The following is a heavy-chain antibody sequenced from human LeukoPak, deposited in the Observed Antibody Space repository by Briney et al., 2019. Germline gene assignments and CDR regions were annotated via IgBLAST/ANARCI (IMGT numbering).Heavy chain of an antibody. CDR1: GYTFTGYY. Sequence: ASVKVSCKACGYTFTGYYMHWVRQAPGQGLEWMGRINPNSGGTNYAQKFQGRVTMTRDTSISTAYMELSRLRSDDKAVYYCARASHYYDSSGYSYWGQGTLVTVSS. D-gene: IGHD3-22*01. V-gene: IGHV1-2*06. CDR3: ARASHYYDSSGYSY. CDR2: INPNSGGT. J-gene: IGHJ4*02.